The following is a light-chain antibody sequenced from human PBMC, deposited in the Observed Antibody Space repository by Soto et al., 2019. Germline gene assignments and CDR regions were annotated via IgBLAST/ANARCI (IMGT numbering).Light chain of an antibody. V-gene: IGKV3-20*01. CDR2: ASS. CDR1: QSIISNF. J-gene: IGKJ2*01. Sequence: EIVLTQSPGTLSLSPGETASLSCWASQSIISNFLAWYQQRRDQPPRLLIYASSRSASSIPARFTGSGSGTAFTLTISRVEPEHAAVYYCQQTFHSPKTFGQGTTREI. CDR3: QQTFHSPKT.